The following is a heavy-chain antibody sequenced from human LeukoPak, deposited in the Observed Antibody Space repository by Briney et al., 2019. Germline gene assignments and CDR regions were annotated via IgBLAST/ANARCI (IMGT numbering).Heavy chain of an antibody. CDR1: GFTFTSYW. V-gene: IGHV3-7*01. D-gene: IGHD4-17*01. CDR3: ARDLGYGALDP. Sequence: PGGSLRLSCAASGFTFTSYWMNWVRQAPGKGLEWVALINPDGSQTNYGDSVKGRFTISRDNAENSLYLQMNSLRAEDTAVYYCARDLGYGALDPWGQGTLVTVSS. CDR2: INPDGSQT. J-gene: IGHJ5*02.